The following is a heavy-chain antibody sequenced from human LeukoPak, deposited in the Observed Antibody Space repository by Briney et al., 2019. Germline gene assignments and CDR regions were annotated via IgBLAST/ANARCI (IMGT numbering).Heavy chain of an antibody. J-gene: IGHJ4*02. CDR2: ISAYNGNT. Sequence: ASAKVSCKASGYTFTSYGISWVRQAPGQGLEWMGWISAYNGNTNYAQKLQGRVTMTTDTSTSTAYMELRSLRSDDTAVYYCARDWHDYGDYYYFDYWGQGTLVTVSS. CDR1: GYTFTSYG. V-gene: IGHV1-18*01. CDR3: ARDWHDYGDYYYFDY. D-gene: IGHD4-17*01.